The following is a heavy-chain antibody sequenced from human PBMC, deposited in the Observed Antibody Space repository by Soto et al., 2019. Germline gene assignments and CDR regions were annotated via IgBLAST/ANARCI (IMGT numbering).Heavy chain of an antibody. CDR1: GFTFTTYA. J-gene: IGHJ4*02. CDR3: AKGGRSYYFDY. Sequence: EVQLLESGGGLEQPGGSLRLSCAASGFTFTTYAMSWVRQAPGKGLEWVSTVSSTGNTAYYADSVEGRFTISRDTSKNTVHLQLNSLRVEDTAVYYCAKGGRSYYFDYWGQGTLVTVSS. CDR2: VSSTGNTA. D-gene: IGHD2-15*01. V-gene: IGHV3-23*01.